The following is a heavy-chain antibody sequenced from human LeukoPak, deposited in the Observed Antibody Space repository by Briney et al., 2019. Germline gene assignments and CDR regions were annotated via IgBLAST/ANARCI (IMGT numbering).Heavy chain of an antibody. CDR1: GGSISSSSYY. CDR3: ARSTYDFWSGHLNDAFDI. Sequence: KASETLSLTCTVSGGSISSSSYYWGWICQPPGKGLEWIGSIYYSGSTYYNPSLKSRVTISVDTSKNQFSLKLSSVTAADTAVYYCARSTYDFWSGHLNDAFDIWGQGTMVTVSS. V-gene: IGHV4-39*01. J-gene: IGHJ3*02. CDR2: IYYSGST. D-gene: IGHD3-3*01.